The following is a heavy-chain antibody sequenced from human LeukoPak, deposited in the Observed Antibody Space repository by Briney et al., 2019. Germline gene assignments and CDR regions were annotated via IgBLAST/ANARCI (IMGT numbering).Heavy chain of an antibody. V-gene: IGHV1-2*02. D-gene: IGHD2-2*01. CDR3: ASGYCSSTSCQTVYYYYYYMDV. CDR1: GYTFTDYY. CDR2: INPNSGGT. J-gene: IGHJ6*03. Sequence: ASVKVSCKASGYTFTDYYMHWVRQAPGQGLEWMGWINPNSGGTNYAQKFQGGVTMTRDTSISTAYMELSRLRSDDTAVYYCASGYCSSTSCQTVYYYYYYMDVWGKGTTVTVSS.